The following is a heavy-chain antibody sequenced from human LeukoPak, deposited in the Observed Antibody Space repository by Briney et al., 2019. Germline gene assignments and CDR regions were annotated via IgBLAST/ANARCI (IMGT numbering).Heavy chain of an antibody. Sequence: SVKVSCKASGGTFISYAISWVRQAPGQGLEWMGGIIPIFGTANYAQKFQGRVTITADESTSTVYMKLRSLRSEDTAVYYCARGYGDYATDFWGQGTLVTVSS. V-gene: IGHV1-69*13. CDR1: GGTFISYA. J-gene: IGHJ4*02. CDR3: ARGYGDYATDF. D-gene: IGHD4-17*01. CDR2: IIPIFGTA.